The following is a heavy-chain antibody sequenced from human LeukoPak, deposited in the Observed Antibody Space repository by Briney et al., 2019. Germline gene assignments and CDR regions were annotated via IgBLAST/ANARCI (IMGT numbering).Heavy chain of an antibody. J-gene: IGHJ4*02. CDR3: ATLSGSYVPFDY. V-gene: IGHV1-8*01. D-gene: IGHD1-26*01. CDR2: MNPNSGNT. Sequence: GASVTVSFKASGYTFTSYDINWVRQAAGQGLEWMGWMNPNSGNTGYAQKFQGRVTMTRNTSISTAYMELSSLRSEDTAVYYCATLSGSYVPFDYWGQGTLVTVSS. CDR1: GYTFTSYD.